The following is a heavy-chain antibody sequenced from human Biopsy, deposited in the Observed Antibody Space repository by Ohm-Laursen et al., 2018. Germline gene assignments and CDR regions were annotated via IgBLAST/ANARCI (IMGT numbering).Heavy chain of an antibody. CDR2: IYPSGGT. Sequence: PSETLSLTCTVSGDSIRNYYWSWIRQAAGKGLEWIGRIYPSGGTIYNPSLKSRVTMSVDTSKNHFSLNLNSVTAADTAVYYCAGIVLGPTNDAFDIWGQGTMVTVSS. V-gene: IGHV4-4*07. J-gene: IGHJ3*02. CDR3: AGIVLGPTNDAFDI. CDR1: GDSIRNYY. D-gene: IGHD1-26*01.